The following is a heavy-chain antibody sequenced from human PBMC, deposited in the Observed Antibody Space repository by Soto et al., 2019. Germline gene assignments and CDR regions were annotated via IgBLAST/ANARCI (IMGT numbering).Heavy chain of an antibody. J-gene: IGHJ6*03. CDR3: ARHSPYYHHMVV. V-gene: IGHV4-39*01. CDR2: IYYSGST. CDR1: GGSISSSSYY. Sequence: PSETLSLTCTVSGGSISSSSYYWGWIRQPPGKGLEWIGSIYYSGSTYYNPSLKSRVTISVDTSKNQFSLKLSSVTAADTAVYYCARHSPYYHHMVVPGKAPPATVSS.